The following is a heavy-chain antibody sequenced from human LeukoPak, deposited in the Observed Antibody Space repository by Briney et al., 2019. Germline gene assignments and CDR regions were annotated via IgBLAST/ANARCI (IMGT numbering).Heavy chain of an antibody. D-gene: IGHD3-22*01. Sequence: KPSETLSLTCTVSGVSISNYYWSWIRQPAGKGLEWIGRIYTSGSTNYNPSLKSRITMSVDTSKNQFSLKLSSVTAADTAVYYCARDGRYYDSWSDAFDIWGQGTMVTVSS. CDR3: ARDGRYYDSWSDAFDI. V-gene: IGHV4-4*07. J-gene: IGHJ3*02. CDR1: GVSISNYY. CDR2: IYTSGST.